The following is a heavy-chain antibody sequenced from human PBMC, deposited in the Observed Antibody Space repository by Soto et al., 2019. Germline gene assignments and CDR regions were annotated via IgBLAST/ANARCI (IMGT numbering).Heavy chain of an antibody. J-gene: IGHJ5*02. V-gene: IGHV3-9*01. CDR1: GFTFDDYA. Sequence: SLRLSCAASGFTFDDYAMHWVRQAPGKGLEWVSSINWDSASIGYADSVKGRFTISRDNAKNSLYLQMNSLRVEDTALYYCAKGVSSSSGVYLFDPWGQGTLVTVPQ. CDR2: INWDSASI. D-gene: IGHD6-6*01. CDR3: AKGVSSSSGVYLFDP.